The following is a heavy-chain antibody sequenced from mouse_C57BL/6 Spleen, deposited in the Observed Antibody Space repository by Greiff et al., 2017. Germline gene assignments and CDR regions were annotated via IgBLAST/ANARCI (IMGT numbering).Heavy chain of an antibody. Sequence: EVQLQQSGPELVKPGASVKISCKASGYTFTDYYMNWVKQSHGKSLEWIGDINPNNGGTSYNQKFKGKATLTVDKSSSTAYMALRSLTSEDSAVYYCARGYGSSFFDYWGQGTTLTVSS. CDR3: ARGYGSSFFDY. CDR2: INPNNGGT. D-gene: IGHD1-1*01. J-gene: IGHJ2*01. V-gene: IGHV1-26*01. CDR1: GYTFTDYY.